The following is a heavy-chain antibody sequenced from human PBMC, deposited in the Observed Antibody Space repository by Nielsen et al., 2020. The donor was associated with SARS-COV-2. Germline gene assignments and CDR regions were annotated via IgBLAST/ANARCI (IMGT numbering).Heavy chain of an antibody. J-gene: IGHJ3*02. CDR3: AKLPYCSSTSCYLNAFDI. D-gene: IGHD2-2*01. Sequence: WIRQPPGKGLEWVAVISYDGSNKYYADSVKGRFTISRDNSKNTLYLQMNSLRAEDTAMYYCAKLPYCSSTSCYLNAFDIWGQGTMVTVSS. V-gene: IGHV3-30*18. CDR2: ISYDGSNK.